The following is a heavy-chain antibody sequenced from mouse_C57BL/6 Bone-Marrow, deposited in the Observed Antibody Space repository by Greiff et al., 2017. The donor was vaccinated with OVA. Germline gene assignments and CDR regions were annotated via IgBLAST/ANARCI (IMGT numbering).Heavy chain of an antibody. CDR3: ASPNYYGSSSLYFDY. Sequence: VQLQQSVAELVRPGASVKLSCTASGFNIKNTYMHWVKQRPEQGLEWIGRIDPANGNTKYAPKFQGKATITADTSSNTAYLQLSSLTSEDTAIYYCASPNYYGSSSLYFDYWGQGTTLTVSS. J-gene: IGHJ2*01. CDR2: IDPANGNT. V-gene: IGHV14-3*01. D-gene: IGHD1-1*01. CDR1: GFNIKNTY.